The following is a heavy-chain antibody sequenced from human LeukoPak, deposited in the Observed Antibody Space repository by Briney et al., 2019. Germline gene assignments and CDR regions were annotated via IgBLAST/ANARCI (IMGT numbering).Heavy chain of an antibody. D-gene: IGHD3-22*01. J-gene: IGHJ3*02. CDR1: GFTFSSYA. Sequence: LGGSLRLSCAASGFTFSSYAMSWVRQAPGKGLEWGSAISGSGGSTYYADSVKGRVTISRDHSKNTLYLQMNNLRAEDTAVYYCAKDHYYDSSGYYYGSGAFDIWGQGTMVTVSS. V-gene: IGHV3-23*01. CDR3: AKDHYYDSSGYYYGSGAFDI. CDR2: ISGSGGST.